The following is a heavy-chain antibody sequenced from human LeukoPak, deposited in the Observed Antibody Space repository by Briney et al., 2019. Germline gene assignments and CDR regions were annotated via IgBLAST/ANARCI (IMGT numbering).Heavy chain of an antibody. J-gene: IGHJ4*02. CDR3: ASSNG. CDR2: IWYDGSNN. D-gene: IGHD3-22*01. V-gene: IGHV3-33*01. CDR1: GFVFRSYG. Sequence: GGSLRLSCAASGFVFRSYGMRWVRQAPGKGLEWVAVIWYDGSNNNYADSVKGRFTISRDNFKNTLYLQMNSLRVEDTAVYYCASSNGWGQGTLVTVSS.